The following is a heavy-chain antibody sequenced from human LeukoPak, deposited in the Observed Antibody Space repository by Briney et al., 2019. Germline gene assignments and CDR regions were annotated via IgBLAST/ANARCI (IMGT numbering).Heavy chain of an antibody. Sequence: ASVKVSCKASGYTFTSYGISWVRQAPGQGLEGMGWISADIGNTNYSQKLQGRVTMTTDTSTITAYMDVCSLKSDDTAVYYWARVGNWFDPWGKGTLVTVS. CDR2: ISADIGNT. CDR3: ARVGNWFDP. V-gene: IGHV1-18*01. CDR1: GYTFTSYG. J-gene: IGHJ5*02. D-gene: IGHD1-26*01.